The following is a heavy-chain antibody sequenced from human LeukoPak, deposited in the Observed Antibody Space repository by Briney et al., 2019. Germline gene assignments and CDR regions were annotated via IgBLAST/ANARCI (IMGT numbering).Heavy chain of an antibody. CDR3: AKHPPAVGATTCGYFDY. Sequence: PGGSLRLSCAASGFTFSSYAMSWVRQAPGKGLEWVSATSGSGGSTYYADSVKGRFTISRDNSKNTLYLQMNSLRAEDTAVYYCAKHPPAVGATTCGYFDYWGQGTLVTVSS. V-gene: IGHV3-23*01. CDR2: TSGSGGST. D-gene: IGHD1-26*01. J-gene: IGHJ4*02. CDR1: GFTFSSYA.